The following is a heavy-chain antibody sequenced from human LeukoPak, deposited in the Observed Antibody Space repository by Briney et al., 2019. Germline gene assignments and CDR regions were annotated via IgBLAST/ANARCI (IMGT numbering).Heavy chain of an antibody. CDR2: INHSGST. D-gene: IGHD1-1*01. Sequence: SETLSLTCAVYGGSFSGYYWSWIRQPPGKGLEWIGEINHSGSTNYNPSLKSRVTISVDTSKNQFSLELSSVTAADTAVYYCARVKTNDAFDIWGQGTMVTVSS. CDR1: GGSFSGYY. J-gene: IGHJ3*02. V-gene: IGHV4-34*01. CDR3: ARVKTNDAFDI.